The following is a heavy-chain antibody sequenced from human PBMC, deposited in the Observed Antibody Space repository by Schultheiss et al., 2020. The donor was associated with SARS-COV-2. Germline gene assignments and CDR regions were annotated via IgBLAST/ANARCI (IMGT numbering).Heavy chain of an antibody. CDR1: GFTVSSNE. CDR2: ISSSSSYT. J-gene: IGHJ4*02. V-gene: IGHV3-21*01. D-gene: IGHD6-19*01. CDR3: ATSSSGWYSFDY. Sequence: GGSLRLSCAASGFTVSSNEMNWVRQAPGKGLEWVSSISSSSSYTNYADSVKGRFTISRDNAKNSLYLQMNSLRAEDTAVYYCATSSSGWYSFDYWGQGTLVTVSS.